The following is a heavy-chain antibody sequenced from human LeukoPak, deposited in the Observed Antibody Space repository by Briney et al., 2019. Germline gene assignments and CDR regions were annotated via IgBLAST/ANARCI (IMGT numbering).Heavy chain of an antibody. CDR2: IIPILGIA. CDR1: GYTFTNYE. V-gene: IGHV1-69*04. J-gene: IGHJ5*02. D-gene: IGHD3-9*01. Sequence: SVKVSCKASGYTFTNYEINWVRQGTGQGLEWMGRIIPILGIANYAQKFQGRVTITADKSTSTAYMELSSLRSEDTAVYYCARTLTGYSFWFDPWGQGTLVTVSS. CDR3: ARTLTGYSFWFDP.